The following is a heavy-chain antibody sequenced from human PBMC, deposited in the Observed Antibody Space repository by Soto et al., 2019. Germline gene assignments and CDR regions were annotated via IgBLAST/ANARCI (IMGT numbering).Heavy chain of an antibody. D-gene: IGHD3-22*01. J-gene: IGHJ4*02. V-gene: IGHV3-21*01. CDR2: ISSSSSYI. CDR3: AREEYYYDSSGYPHPFDY. CDR1: GFTFSSYS. Sequence: PEGSLRLSCAASGFTFSSYSMNWVRQAPGKGLEWVSSISSSSSYIYYADSVKGRFTISRDNAKNSLYLQMNSLRAEDTAVYYCAREEYYYDSSGYPHPFDYWGQGTLVTVSS.